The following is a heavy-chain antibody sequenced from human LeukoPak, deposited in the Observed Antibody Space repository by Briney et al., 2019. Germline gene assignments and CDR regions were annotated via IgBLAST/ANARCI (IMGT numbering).Heavy chain of an antibody. V-gene: IGHV3-20*04. CDR3: AREGIYCVNGVCYLDY. D-gene: IGHD2-8*01. CDR1: GFKFDDYG. J-gene: IGHJ4*02. CDR2: ISWSGGNT. Sequence: GGSLRLSCAASGFKFDDYGMSWVRQAPGKGLEWVSGISWSGGNTGYADSVKGRFTISRDNAKNSLFLQVNSLRADDTAFYYCAREGIYCVNGVCYLDYWGQGTLVTVSS.